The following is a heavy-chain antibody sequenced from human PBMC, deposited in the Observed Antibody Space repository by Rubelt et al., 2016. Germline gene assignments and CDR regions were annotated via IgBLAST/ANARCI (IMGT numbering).Heavy chain of an antibody. D-gene: IGHD5-18*01. CDR2: IYYSGST. Sequence: QVQLQESGPGLVKPSETLSLTCTVSGGSISSYYWSWIRQPPGKGLEWIGYIYYSGSTNYNPSLKSRVTISVDTSKNQFSRKLSLVTAAETAVYYCARDQREIQLWYHCDYWGQGTLVTVSS. J-gene: IGHJ4*02. CDR3: ARDQREIQLWYHCDY. V-gene: IGHV4-59*01. CDR1: GGSISSYY.